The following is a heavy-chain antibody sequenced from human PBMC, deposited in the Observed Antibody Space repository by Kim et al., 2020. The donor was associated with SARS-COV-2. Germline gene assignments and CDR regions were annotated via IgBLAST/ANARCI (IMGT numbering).Heavy chain of an antibody. Sequence: GGSLRLSCVGSGFLFSNHYMDWVRQAPGRGLEWVSRTKHKADGYSTDYAASVEGRFTVARDDSKNSLSLQMNSLQTEDTALYYLSRDTATALYAWGQG. CDR2: TKHKADGYST. CDR1: GFLFSNHY. J-gene: IGHJ5*02. CDR3: SRDTATALYA. V-gene: IGHV3-72*01. D-gene: IGHD2-8*01.